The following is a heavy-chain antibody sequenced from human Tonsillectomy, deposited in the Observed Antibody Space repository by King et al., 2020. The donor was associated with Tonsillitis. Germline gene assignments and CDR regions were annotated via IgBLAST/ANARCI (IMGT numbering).Heavy chain of an antibody. Sequence: VQLVESGGGLVQPGGSLRLSCAASGFTFSSYVMSWVRQAPGKGLEWVSGVSDGGGSTSYADSVKGRFTISRDNSKNTLYLQMNSLRAEDTAVYYCAKDCAGGGSGWYFDHWGQGTLVTVSS. V-gene: IGHV3-23*04. CDR3: AKDCAGGGSGWYFDH. CDR2: VSDGGGST. D-gene: IGHD6-19*01. J-gene: IGHJ4*02. CDR1: GFTFSSYV.